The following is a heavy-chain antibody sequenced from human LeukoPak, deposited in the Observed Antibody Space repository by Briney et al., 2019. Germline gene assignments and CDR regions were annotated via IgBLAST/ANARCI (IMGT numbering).Heavy chain of an antibody. Sequence: SETLSLTCAVYGGSFSGYYWSWIRQPPGKGKEWIGEINHSGSTSYNPSLKSRVTISVDTSKNQFSLKLSSVTAADTAVYYCARAAACSGGSCSVQYDYWGQGTLVTVSS. CDR3: ARAAACSGGSCSVQYDY. D-gene: IGHD2-15*01. V-gene: IGHV4-34*01. CDR1: GGSFSGYY. J-gene: IGHJ4*02. CDR2: INHSGST.